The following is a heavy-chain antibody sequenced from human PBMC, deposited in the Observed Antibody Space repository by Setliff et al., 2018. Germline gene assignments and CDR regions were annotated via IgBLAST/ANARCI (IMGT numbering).Heavy chain of an antibody. D-gene: IGHD2-15*01. J-gene: IGHJ4*02. CDR1: GFTFTSYA. Sequence: LSLSCAASGFTFTSYAMHWVRQAPGKGLEWVSLVTWDGGTTNYAESVKGRFTISRDNNKNSLYLQMNSLRPEDTAVYYCARTCSGSGCYAGLESWGQGTPVTAPQ. CDR3: ARTCSGSGCYAGLES. V-gene: IGHV3-43*01. CDR2: VTWDGGTT.